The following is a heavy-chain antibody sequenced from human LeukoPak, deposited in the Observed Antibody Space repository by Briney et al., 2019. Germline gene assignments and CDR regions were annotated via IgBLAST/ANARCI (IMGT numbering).Heavy chain of an antibody. Sequence: SVKVSCKASGYTFTSYGISWVRQAPGQGLEWMGGIIPIFGTANYAQKFQGRVTITADKSTSTAYMELSSLRSEDTAVYYCASHCSGGSCYEVSYYYYYMDVWGKGTTVTVSS. CDR2: IIPIFGTA. D-gene: IGHD2-15*01. CDR1: GYTFTSYG. V-gene: IGHV1-69*06. J-gene: IGHJ6*03. CDR3: ASHCSGGSCYEVSYYYYYMDV.